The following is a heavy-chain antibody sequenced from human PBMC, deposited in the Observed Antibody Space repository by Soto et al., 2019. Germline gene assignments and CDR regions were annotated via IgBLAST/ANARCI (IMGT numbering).Heavy chain of an antibody. J-gene: IGHJ6*02. CDR3: ARNGYTYGMDV. V-gene: IGHV4-31*03. D-gene: IGHD5-18*01. Sequence: PSETLSLTCTVSGGSTSSGGFYWSWVRHHPGKGLEWIGYIYYSGISYYNPSLKSRVSISLDTSRNQFSMTLNSVTAADTAVYYCARNGYTYGMDVWGQGATVTV. CDR1: GGSTSSGGFY. CDR2: IYYSGIS.